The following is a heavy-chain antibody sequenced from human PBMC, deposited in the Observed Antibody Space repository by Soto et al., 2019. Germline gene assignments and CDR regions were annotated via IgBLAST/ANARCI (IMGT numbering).Heavy chain of an antibody. Sequence: QVQLVQSGAEVKKPGASVKVSCKASGYTFTTYAMHWVRQAPGQRLEWMGWITAANGNTKYSQKFQGRVTITRDTSASTAYMELSSLRSEDTAVYTCARSLMNPAMVTFYYFDYWGQGTLVTVSS. D-gene: IGHD5-18*01. CDR1: GYTFTTYA. J-gene: IGHJ4*02. V-gene: IGHV1-3*01. CDR2: ITAANGNT. CDR3: ARSLMNPAMVTFYYFDY.